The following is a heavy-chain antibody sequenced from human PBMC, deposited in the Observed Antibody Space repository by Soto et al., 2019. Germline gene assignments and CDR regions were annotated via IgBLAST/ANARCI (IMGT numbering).Heavy chain of an antibody. CDR1: GYSFSSHW. CDR3: ARGKYYDAVWGTYRARPLDF. CDR2: IYPGDSNI. D-gene: IGHD3-16*02. J-gene: IGHJ4*02. V-gene: IGHV5-51*01. Sequence: GESLKVSCKGSGYSFSSHWIGWVRQMHGNGLEWMGIIYPGDSNIRYSPSFEGQIDMSADRSINTAYLRLSSLKASDTATYYCARGKYYDAVWGTYRARPLDFWGLGALVTVSS.